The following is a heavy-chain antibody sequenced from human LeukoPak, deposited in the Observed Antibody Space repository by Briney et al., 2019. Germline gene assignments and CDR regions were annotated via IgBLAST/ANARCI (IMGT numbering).Heavy chain of an antibody. CDR3: AKDHGGNVDY. D-gene: IGHD4-23*01. CDR2: IIGSGRDT. V-gene: IGHV3-23*01. CDR1: GFTFSTYA. Sequence: GGSLRLSCTASGFTFSTYAMNWVRQAPGKRLEWVSSIIGSGRDTYYADSVRGRITISRDNSKNTLYLQMNSLRAEDTAVYYCAKDHGGNVDYWGQGTLVTVSS. J-gene: IGHJ4*02.